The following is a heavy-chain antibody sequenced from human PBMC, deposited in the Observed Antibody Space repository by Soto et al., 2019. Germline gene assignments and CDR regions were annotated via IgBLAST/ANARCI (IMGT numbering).Heavy chain of an antibody. CDR3: ARDLGYCSGGSCYNYFDY. CDR2: IYYSGST. J-gene: IGHJ4*02. CDR1: GGSISSYY. Sequence: ETLSLTCTVSGGSISSYYWSWIRQPPGKGLEWIGYIYYSGSTNYNPSLKSRVTISVDTSKNQFSLKLSSVTAADTAVYYCARDLGYCSGGSCYNYFDYWGQGTLVTVSS. D-gene: IGHD2-15*01. V-gene: IGHV4-59*01.